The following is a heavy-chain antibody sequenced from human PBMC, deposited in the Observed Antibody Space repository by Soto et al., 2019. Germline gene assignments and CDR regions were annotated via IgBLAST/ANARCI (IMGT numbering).Heavy chain of an antibody. V-gene: IGHV1-69*13. D-gene: IGHD5-18*01. CDR2: IIPIFGTA. CDR3: ARGDTAMVDYYYYGMDV. CDR1: GGTFSSYA. Sequence: ASVKVSCKASGGTFSSYAISWVRQAPGQGLEWMGGIIPIFGTANYAQKFQGRVTITADESTSTAYMELSSLRSEDTAVYYCARGDTAMVDYYYYGMDVWGQGTTVTVSS. J-gene: IGHJ6*02.